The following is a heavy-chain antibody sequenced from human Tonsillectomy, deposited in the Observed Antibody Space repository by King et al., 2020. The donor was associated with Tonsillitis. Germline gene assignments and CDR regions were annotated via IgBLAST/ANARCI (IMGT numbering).Heavy chain of an antibody. CDR2: ISGSGGST. J-gene: IGHJ6*02. Sequence: VQLVESGGGLVQPGGSLRLSYAASGFTFGSYAMSWVRQAPGKGLEWVSAISGSGGSTYYADSVKGRFTISRDNSKNQPYLQMNSLRAEDTAVYYCAKDYFRSSSYYYGMDVWGQGTTVTVSS. D-gene: IGHD2/OR15-2a*01. CDR3: AKDYFRSSSYYYGMDV. V-gene: IGHV3-23*04. CDR1: GFTFGSYA.